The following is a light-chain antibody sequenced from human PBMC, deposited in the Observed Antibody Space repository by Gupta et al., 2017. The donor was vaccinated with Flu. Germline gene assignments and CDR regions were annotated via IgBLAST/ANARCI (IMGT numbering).Light chain of an antibody. Sequence: DVVMTQSPLSLPVTLGQPASISCRSSKRLVYSDGNTYLNWFQQRPGQSPRRLIYKGSNRDSGVPDRFRGSGSGTDFTLKISRVEAEGVGVYYCKQRKHCPVTFGRGTKVDIK. CDR3: KQRKHCPVT. CDR2: KGS. CDR1: KRLVYSDGNTY. J-gene: IGKJ4*01. V-gene: IGKV2-30*01.